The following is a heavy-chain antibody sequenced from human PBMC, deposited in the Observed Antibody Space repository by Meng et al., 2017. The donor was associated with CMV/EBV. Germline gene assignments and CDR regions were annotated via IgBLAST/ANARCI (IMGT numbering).Heavy chain of an antibody. V-gene: IGHV3-74*01. Sequence: GESLKISCAASGFTFSSYWMHWVRQAPGKGLVWVSRINSDGSSTSYADSVKGRFTISRDNAKNTLYLQMNSLRAEDTAVYYCARGEGFDCSSTSCYIYYYYYYGMDVWGQGTTVTVSS. CDR3: ARGEGFDCSSTSCYIYYYYYYGMDV. J-gene: IGHJ6*02. CDR1: GFTFSSYW. CDR2: INSDGSST. D-gene: IGHD2-2*02.